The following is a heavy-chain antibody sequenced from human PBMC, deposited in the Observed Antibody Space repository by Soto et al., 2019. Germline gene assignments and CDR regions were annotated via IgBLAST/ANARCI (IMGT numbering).Heavy chain of an antibody. J-gene: IGHJ4*02. V-gene: IGHV3-15*07. CDR2: IKSKTDGGTT. CDR3: TTEVSWNHDFDY. Sequence: EVQLVESGGGLVKPGGSLRLSCAASGFTFSNAWMNWVRHAPGKGLEWVGRIKSKTDGGTTDYAAPVKGRFTISRDDSKNTLYLQMNSLKTEDTAVYYCTTEVSWNHDFDYWGQGTLVTVSS. D-gene: IGHD1-1*01. CDR1: GFTFSNAW.